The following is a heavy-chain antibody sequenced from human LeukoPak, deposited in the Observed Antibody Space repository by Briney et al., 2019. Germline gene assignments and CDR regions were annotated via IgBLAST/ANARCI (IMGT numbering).Heavy chain of an antibody. V-gene: IGHV3-48*01. CDR2: ISTGSSTI. D-gene: IGHD3-10*01. CDR1: GFTFSNYA. Sequence: GGFLRLSCAASGFTFSNYAMRWVRQAPGKGLEGVSYISTGSSTIYYADSVKGRFTISRDNAKNSLYLQMNSLRAEDTAVYYCARDSERFGELLPQLYYYYYMDVWGKGTTVTVSS. CDR3: ARDSERFGELLPQLYYYYYMDV. J-gene: IGHJ6*03.